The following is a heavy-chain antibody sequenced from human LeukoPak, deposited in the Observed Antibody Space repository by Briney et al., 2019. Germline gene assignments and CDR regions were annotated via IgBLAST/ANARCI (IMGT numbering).Heavy chain of an antibody. D-gene: IGHD6-19*01. CDR1: GFTFSSYA. Sequence: PGGSLRLSCAASGFTFSSYAMHWVRQAPGKGLEYVSAISSNGGSTYYANSVKGRFTISRDNSKNTLYLQMNSLRAEGTAVYYCARVSSSGWYFDYWGQGTLVTVSS. V-gene: IGHV3-64*01. J-gene: IGHJ4*02. CDR3: ARVSSSGWYFDY. CDR2: ISSNGGST.